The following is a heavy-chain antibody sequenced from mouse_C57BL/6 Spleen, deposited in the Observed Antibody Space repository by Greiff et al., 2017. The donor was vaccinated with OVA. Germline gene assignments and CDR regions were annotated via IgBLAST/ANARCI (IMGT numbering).Heavy chain of an antibody. CDR3: ARGTGYYDYDEGYYYAMDY. Sequence: VQLQQPGTELVKPGASVKLSCKASGYTFTSYWMHWVKQRPGQGLEWIGNINPSNGGTNYNEKFKSKATLTVDKSSSTAYMQLSSLTSEDSAVYNCARGTGYYDYDEGYYYAMDYWGQGTSVTVSS. CDR1: GYTFTSYW. J-gene: IGHJ4*01. CDR2: INPSNGGT. V-gene: IGHV1-53*01. D-gene: IGHD2-4*01.